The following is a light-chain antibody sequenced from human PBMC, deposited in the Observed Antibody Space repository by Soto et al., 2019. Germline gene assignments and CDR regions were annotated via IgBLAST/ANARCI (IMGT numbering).Light chain of an antibody. CDR3: QQYGSSPWT. CDR2: GAS. CDR1: QTVSNSY. V-gene: IGKV3-20*01. J-gene: IGKJ1*01. Sequence: EIVLTQSPGTLSLSPGERATLSCRASQTVSNSYIAWYQQKPGQPPRLLIYGASGRVTGTPDRVSGSGSGTDFTLTISSLEPEDFAVYYWQQYGSSPWTFGQGTKVEIK.